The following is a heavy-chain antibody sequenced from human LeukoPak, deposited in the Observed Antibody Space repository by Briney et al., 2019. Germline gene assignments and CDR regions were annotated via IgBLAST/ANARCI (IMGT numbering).Heavy chain of an antibody. CDR3: ARSYTGYDL. V-gene: IGHV4-39*01. D-gene: IGHD5-12*01. CDR1: GGSIRSSYYY. J-gene: IGHJ4*02. CDR2: IYDSGST. Sequence: PSETLSLTCTVSGGSIRSSYYYWGWIRQPPGKGLEWIGSIYDSGSTYYNPSLKSRVTISVDTSKNQFSLKLNSVTAADTAVYYCARSYTGYDLWGQGTLVTVSS.